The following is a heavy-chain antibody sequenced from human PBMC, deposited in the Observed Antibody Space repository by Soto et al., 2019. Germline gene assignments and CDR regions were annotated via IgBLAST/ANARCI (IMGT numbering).Heavy chain of an antibody. V-gene: IGHV1-2*02. CDR2: INPNSGGT. Sequence: ASVKVSCKGSGYTFTGYYMHWVRQAPGQGLEWMGWINPNSGGTNYAQKLQGRVTMTTDTSTSTAYMELRSLRSDDTAVYYCARDVGYGLIDYWGQGTLVTVSS. J-gene: IGHJ4*02. CDR1: GYTFTGYY. CDR3: ARDVGYGLIDY. D-gene: IGHD5-18*01.